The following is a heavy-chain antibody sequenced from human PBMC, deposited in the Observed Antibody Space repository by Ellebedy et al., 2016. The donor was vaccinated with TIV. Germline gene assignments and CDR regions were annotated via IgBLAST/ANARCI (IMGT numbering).Heavy chain of an antibody. D-gene: IGHD2-2*03. V-gene: IGHV3-23*01. CDR2: ISGNGYNT. CDR1: GFTFSSYA. CDR3: TTDGYCSNTSCYYYYYMDV. Sequence: GGSLRLXCAASGFTFSSYAMSWVHQAPGKGLEWVSGISGNGYNTYYADSVKGRFTISRDNSKNTLNLQMNSLKTEDTAVYYCTTDGYCSNTSCYYYYYMDVWGKGTTVTVSS. J-gene: IGHJ6*03.